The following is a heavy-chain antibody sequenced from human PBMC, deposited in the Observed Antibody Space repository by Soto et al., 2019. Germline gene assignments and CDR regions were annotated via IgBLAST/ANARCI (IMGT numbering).Heavy chain of an antibody. V-gene: IGHV1-69*02. J-gene: IGHJ4*02. CDR2: IIPILGIA. CDR3: AILGELSPSTN. CDR1: GGTFSSYT. Sequence: QVQLVQSGAEVKKPGSSVKVSCKASGGTFSSYTISWVRQAPGQGLEWMGRIIPILGIANYAQKFQGRVTITADKSTSPAYMELSSLRSEDTAVYYCAILGELSPSTNWGQGTLVTVSS. D-gene: IGHD3-10*01.